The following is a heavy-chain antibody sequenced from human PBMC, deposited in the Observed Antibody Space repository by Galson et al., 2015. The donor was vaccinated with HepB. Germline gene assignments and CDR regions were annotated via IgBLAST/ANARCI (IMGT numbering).Heavy chain of an antibody. Sequence: SVKVSRKASGYTFTAFYIHWVRQAPGQGLEWLGWINANNGGTHLAQKFQGRVTMTRDTSIRTAYMELRRLRSDDTAMYYCVRDGSQYYDSSGYWDFWGQGTPVTVSS. CDR1: GYTFTAFY. CDR2: INANNGGT. V-gene: IGHV1-2*02. D-gene: IGHD3-22*01. CDR3: VRDGSQYYDSSGYWDF. J-gene: IGHJ4*02.